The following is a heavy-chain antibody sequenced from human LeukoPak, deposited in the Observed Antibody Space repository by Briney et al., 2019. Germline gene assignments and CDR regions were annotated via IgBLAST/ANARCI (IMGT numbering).Heavy chain of an antibody. Sequence: SETLSLTCTVSGGSISSSGYYRGWIRQPPGKGLEWIGSIYYSGSTYYNPSLKSRVTISVDTSKNQFSLKLSSVTAADTAVYYCARIWFGAYAFDIWGQGTMVTVSS. CDR1: GGSISSSGYY. V-gene: IGHV4-39*01. CDR3: ARIWFGAYAFDI. D-gene: IGHD3-10*01. CDR2: IYYSGST. J-gene: IGHJ3*02.